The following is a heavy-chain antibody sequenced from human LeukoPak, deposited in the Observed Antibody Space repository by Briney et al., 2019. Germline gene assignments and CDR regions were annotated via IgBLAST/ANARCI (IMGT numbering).Heavy chain of an antibody. J-gene: IGHJ3*02. CDR3: ARDLQQLVHDAFDI. Sequence: PGMSLRLSCAASGFTFSENNVHWVRQAPGKGPEWVALISNDGNSKDYADSVKGRFTLSGDNSKTTLYLQMNSLRSEDTAVYYCARDLQQLVHDAFDIWGQGTMVTVSS. CDR2: ISNDGNSK. D-gene: IGHD6-13*01. V-gene: IGHV3-30-3*01. CDR1: GFTFSENN.